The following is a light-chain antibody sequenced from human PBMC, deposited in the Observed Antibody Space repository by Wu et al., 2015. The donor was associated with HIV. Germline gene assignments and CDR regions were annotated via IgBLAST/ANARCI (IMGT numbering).Light chain of an antibody. J-gene: IGKJ4*01. CDR3: QQYTGWPPVT. Sequence: EILMTQSPATLSVSPGERASLSCRASQSVDRNLAWYQQRPGQAPSLLIYDAYTRATGVPARFTGSGYGTDFTLTISGLRSDDVAVYYCQQYTGWPPVTFGGGTRSGAQT. V-gene: IGKV3-15*01. CDR1: QSVDRN. CDR2: DAY.